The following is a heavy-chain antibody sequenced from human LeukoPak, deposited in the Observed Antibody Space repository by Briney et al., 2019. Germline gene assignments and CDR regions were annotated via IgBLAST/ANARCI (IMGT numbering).Heavy chain of an antibody. CDR1: GFTFSTYA. CDR2: ISGSGGST. D-gene: IGHD6-19*01. CDR3: ARVAGTKCFDY. J-gene: IGHJ4*02. V-gene: IGHV3-23*01. Sequence: GGSLRLSCAASGFTFSTYAVSWVRQAPGKGLEWVSSISGSGGSTSYADSVKGRFTISRDNSKNTLYLQMNSLRAEDTAIYYCARVAGTKCFDYWGQGTLVTVSS.